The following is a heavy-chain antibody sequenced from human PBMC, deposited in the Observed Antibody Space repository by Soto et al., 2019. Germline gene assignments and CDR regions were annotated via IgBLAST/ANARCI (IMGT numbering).Heavy chain of an antibody. Sequence: TLSLTCAVSGGSFSGYYRSWIRQPPGKGLEWIGEIMHSGTSNYNPSLESRLTMSVDTSKNQISLELSSMTAADTAVYYCARVKTGTLPYYFDFWGQGTRVTVSS. CDR2: IMHSGTS. V-gene: IGHV4-34*12. J-gene: IGHJ4*02. CDR1: GGSFSGYY. D-gene: IGHD1-1*01. CDR3: ARVKTGTLPYYFDF.